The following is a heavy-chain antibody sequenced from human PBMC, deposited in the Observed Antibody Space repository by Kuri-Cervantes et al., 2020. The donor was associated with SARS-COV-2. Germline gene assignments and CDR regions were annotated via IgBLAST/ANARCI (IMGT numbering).Heavy chain of an antibody. CDR2: IYTSGGT. D-gene: IGHD3-3*01. CDR3: ARGRITIFGVADNWFDP. J-gene: IGHJ5*02. CDR1: GDSIGSGSNF. Sequence: SETLSLTCTVSGDSIGSGSNFWSWIRKPAGKGLEWIGYIYTSGGTNYNPSLKSRVTISVDTSKNQFSLKLSSVTAADTAVYYCARGRITIFGVADNWFDPWGQGTLVTVSS. V-gene: IGHV4-61*09.